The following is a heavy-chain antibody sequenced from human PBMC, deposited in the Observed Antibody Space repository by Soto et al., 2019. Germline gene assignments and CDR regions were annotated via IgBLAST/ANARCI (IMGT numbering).Heavy chain of an antibody. Sequence: SETLSLTCTVSGGSISSYYWSWIRQPPGKGLEWIGYIYYSGSTNYNPSLKSRVTISVDTSKNQFSLKLSSVTAADTAVYYCARHERGIGIVVVPATSAYAFDIWGQGTMVTVSS. D-gene: IGHD2-2*01. J-gene: IGHJ3*02. V-gene: IGHV4-59*08. CDR2: IYYSGST. CDR1: GGSISSYY. CDR3: ARHERGIGIVVVPATSAYAFDI.